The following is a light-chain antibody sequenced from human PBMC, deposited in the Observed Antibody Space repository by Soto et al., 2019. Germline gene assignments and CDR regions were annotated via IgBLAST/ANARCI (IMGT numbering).Light chain of an antibody. J-gene: IGKJ3*01. Sequence: EIVLTQSPGTLSLSPGERATLSCRASQSVSSSYLAWYQQKPGQAPRLLIYGASSSATGIPDRFSGSGSGTDFTITIRRLEHEDFAVYYCQQYGSSPRFTFGPGTKVDI. CDR2: GAS. V-gene: IGKV3-20*01. CDR3: QQYGSSPRFT. CDR1: QSVSSSY.